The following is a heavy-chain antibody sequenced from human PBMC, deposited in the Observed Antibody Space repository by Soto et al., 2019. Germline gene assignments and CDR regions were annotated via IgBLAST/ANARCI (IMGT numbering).Heavy chain of an antibody. CDR2: ISAYNGNT. CDR1: GYTFTSYG. V-gene: IGHV1-18*01. D-gene: IGHD5-18*01. CDR3: AGDLGYGQPSHDDY. Sequence: ASVKVSCKASGYTFTSYGISWVRQAPGQGLEWMGWISAYNGNTNYAQKLQGRVTMTTDTSTSKAYMELRSLRSDDTAVYYCAGDLGYGQPSHDDYWGQGTLVTVSS. J-gene: IGHJ4*02.